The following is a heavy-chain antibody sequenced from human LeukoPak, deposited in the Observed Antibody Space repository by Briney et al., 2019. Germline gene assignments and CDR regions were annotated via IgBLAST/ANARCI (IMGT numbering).Heavy chain of an antibody. CDR3: ARAPYNYGRFDY. V-gene: IGHV4-31*03. D-gene: IGHD5-18*01. J-gene: IGHJ4*02. CDR2: IYYSEDT. Sequence: PSETLSLTCTVSGASIRGGGNYWSWIRQHPEKGLEWLGYIYYSEDTYYNPSLKSRLTISVDRPKNQFSLNLRSVTAADTAVYYCARAPYNYGRFDYWGQGTLVTVSS. CDR1: GASIRGGGNY.